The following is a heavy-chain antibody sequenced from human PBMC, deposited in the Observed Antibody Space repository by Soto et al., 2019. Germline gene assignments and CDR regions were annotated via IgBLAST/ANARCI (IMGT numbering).Heavy chain of an antibody. Sequence: GGSLRLSCSASGFTFSNYDMHWVCQAPGKGLEYVSAISSNGGSTYYADSVKGRFTISRDNSKNTLYLQMSSLRAEDTAVYYCVKGLDYYDSSGYNGVFDTWGQGTMVTVSS. D-gene: IGHD3-22*01. CDR1: GFTFSNYD. V-gene: IGHV3-64D*06. J-gene: IGHJ3*02. CDR3: VKGLDYYDSSGYNGVFDT. CDR2: ISSNGGST.